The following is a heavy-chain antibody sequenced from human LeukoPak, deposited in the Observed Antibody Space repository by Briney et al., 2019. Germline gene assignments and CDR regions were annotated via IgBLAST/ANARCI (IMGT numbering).Heavy chain of an antibody. V-gene: IGHV4-61*08. CDR2: IYYSGST. J-gene: IGHJ6*02. D-gene: IGHD2-2*01. CDR1: GGSISSGGYY. CDR3: ARHRVEYQPFYYYYGMDV. Sequence: SQTLSLTCAVSGGSISSGGYYWSWIRQPPGKGLEWIGYIYYSGSTNYNPSLKSRVTISVDTSKNQFSLKLSSVTAADTAVYYCARHRVEYQPFYYYYGMDVWGQGTTVTVSS.